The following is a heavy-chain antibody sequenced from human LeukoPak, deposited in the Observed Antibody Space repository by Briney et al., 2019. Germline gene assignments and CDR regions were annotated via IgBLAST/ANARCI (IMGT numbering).Heavy chain of an antibody. V-gene: IGHV3-21*01. J-gene: IGHJ4*02. Sequence: GGSLRLSCAASGFTFSSYSMNWVRQAPGKGLEWVSSISSSSNYINYADSVKGRFTISRDNAKNSLYLQMNSLRAEDTAMYYCARGSTVPDYWGQGTLVSVSS. CDR2: ISSSSNYI. CDR1: GFTFSSYS. D-gene: IGHD4-17*01. CDR3: ARGSTVPDY.